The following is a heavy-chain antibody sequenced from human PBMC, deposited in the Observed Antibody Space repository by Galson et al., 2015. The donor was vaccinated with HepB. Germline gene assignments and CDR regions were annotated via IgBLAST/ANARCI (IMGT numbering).Heavy chain of an antibody. CDR3: ATRSSGYSYENAFDV. J-gene: IGHJ3*01. CDR2: ISYDGSNK. Sequence: SLRLSCAASGVTFSIHAMHWVRQAPGKGLEWVAVISYDGSNKHYADSAKGRLTISRDNSKNTLYLQMNSLRTEDTAVYYCATRSSGYSYENAFDVWGQGTMVTVSS. D-gene: IGHD5-18*01. CDR1: GVTFSIHA. V-gene: IGHV3-30-3*01.